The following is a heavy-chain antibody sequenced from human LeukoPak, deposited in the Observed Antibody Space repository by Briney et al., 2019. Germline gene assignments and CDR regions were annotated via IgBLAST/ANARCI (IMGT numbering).Heavy chain of an antibody. CDR2: TYRGGST. V-gene: IGHV3-66*01. CDR3: ARDGGAAAGY. Sequence: GSLRLSCAASGFTFSRYAMSWVRQAPGKGLEWVSVTYRGGSTYYADSVQGRFTMSRDNSKNTLYLQMNSLRAEDTAVYYCARDGGAAAGYWGQGTLVTVSS. J-gene: IGHJ4*02. D-gene: IGHD6-13*01. CDR1: GFTFSRYA.